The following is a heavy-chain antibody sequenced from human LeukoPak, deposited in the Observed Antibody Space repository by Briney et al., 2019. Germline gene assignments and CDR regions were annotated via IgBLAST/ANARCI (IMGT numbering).Heavy chain of an antibody. CDR2: VHHTGST. CDR3: ATLGLLRGAGFNLATHFDY. CDR1: GVSISNNYFY. J-gene: IGHJ4*02. Sequence: SETLSLTCTVSGVSISNNYFYWAWIRQPPGKGLELIVYVHHTGSTFHNSSLKSRVTISADTSQNQFSLSLTSVTAADTAVYYCATLGLLRGAGFNLATHFDYWGQGTLVAVSP. V-gene: IGHV4-39*01. D-gene: IGHD1-26*01.